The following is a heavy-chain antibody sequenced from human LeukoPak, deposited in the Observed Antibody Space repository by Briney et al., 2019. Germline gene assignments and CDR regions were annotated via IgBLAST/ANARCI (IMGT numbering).Heavy chain of an antibody. Sequence: GGTLRLSCAASGFTFSEYYMSWIRQAPGKGLEWVADISSSGSTKYYADSVKGRFTISRDNAKNSLYLQMNSLRAEDTAVYYCARRQGAAAGIYFDYWGQGTLVTVSS. D-gene: IGHD6-13*01. J-gene: IGHJ4*02. V-gene: IGHV3-11*04. CDR1: GFTFSEYY. CDR2: ISSSGSTK. CDR3: ARRQGAAAGIYFDY.